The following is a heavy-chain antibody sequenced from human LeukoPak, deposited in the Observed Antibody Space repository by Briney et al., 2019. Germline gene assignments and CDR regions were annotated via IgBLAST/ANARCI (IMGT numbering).Heavy chain of an antibody. CDR1: GYTFTGYY. V-gene: IGHV1-2*02. Sequence: ASVKVSCKASGYTFTGYYMHSVRQAPGQGLEWMGWINPNSGGTNYAQKFQGRVTMTRDTSISTACMELSRLRSDDTAVCYCARDLGSYRIGFDPWGQGTLVTVSS. J-gene: IGHJ5*02. D-gene: IGHD3-16*02. CDR3: ARDLGSYRIGFDP. CDR2: INPNSGGT.